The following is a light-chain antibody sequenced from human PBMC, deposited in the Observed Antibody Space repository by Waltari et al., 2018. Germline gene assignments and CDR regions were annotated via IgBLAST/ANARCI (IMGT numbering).Light chain of an antibody. CDR2: DAS. V-gene: IGKV3-11*01. Sequence: EIVLPQSPATLSLSPGERATLPCRASQSVSSYLAWYQQKPGQAPRLLIYDASNRATGIPARFSGSGSGTDFTLTISSLEPEDFAVYYCQQRSNWPITFGPGTKVDIK. J-gene: IGKJ3*01. CDR3: QQRSNWPIT. CDR1: QSVSSY.